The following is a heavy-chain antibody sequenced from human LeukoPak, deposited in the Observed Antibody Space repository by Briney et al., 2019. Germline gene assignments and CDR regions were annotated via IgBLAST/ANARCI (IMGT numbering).Heavy chain of an antibody. V-gene: IGHV3-23*01. J-gene: IGHJ4*02. Sequence: PGGSLRLSCAASGFTFSTYAMSWVRQAPGKGLEWVSAISSSGRYTYYADPVKGRFTISRVNSKSTLYLQMNSLRAEDAAVYYCAKERYSSGWSDSFDYWGQGTLVTVSS. D-gene: IGHD6-19*01. CDR1: GFTFSTYA. CDR3: AKERYSSGWSDSFDY. CDR2: ISSSGRYT.